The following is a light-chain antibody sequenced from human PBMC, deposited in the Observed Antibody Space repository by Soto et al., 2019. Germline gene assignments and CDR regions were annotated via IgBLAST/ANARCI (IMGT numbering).Light chain of an antibody. V-gene: IGKV1-12*01. CDR2: AAS. CDR3: QQTNSCPLS. J-gene: IGKJ4*01. Sequence: DIQRTQSPSSVSASVGDRVTITCRASQGISSWLAWYQKKPGKAPNLLIYAASSLQSGVPSRFSGSGSGTDFTRTNSSLQPEDFATYYCQQTNSCPLSFGGGTKVEIK. CDR1: QGISSW.